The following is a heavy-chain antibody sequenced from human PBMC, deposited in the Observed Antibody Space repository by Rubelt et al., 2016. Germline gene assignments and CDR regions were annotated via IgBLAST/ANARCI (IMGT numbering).Heavy chain of an antibody. J-gene: IGHJ4*02. CDR1: GYTFTGYY. D-gene: IGHD6-19*01. CDR2: INPNSGGT. CDR3: ARDLYKGPRWLVAY. Sequence: QVQLVQSGAEVKKPGASVKISCKASGYTFTGYYMHWVRQAPGQGLEWMGWINPNSGGTNYAHSVQGRVTMTRETSLSTTYRELSRLRADDTAVYYCARDLYKGPRWLVAYWGQGTLVTVSS. V-gene: IGHV1-2*07.